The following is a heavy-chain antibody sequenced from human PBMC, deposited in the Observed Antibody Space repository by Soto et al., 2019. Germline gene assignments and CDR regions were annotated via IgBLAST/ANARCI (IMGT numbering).Heavy chain of an antibody. CDR3: AREMPGYCSDSACLPGY. Sequence: QVQLVQSGAEVKKPGASVKVSCKASGYTFTNFGLIWVRQAPGQGPEWMGWVSADSGDTSYAQQLQGRVTMTRDTSTSTGYMELRSLRSDDTAMYYCAREMPGYCSDSACLPGYWGQGTQVTVSS. CDR2: VSADSGDT. CDR1: GYTFTNFG. D-gene: IGHD2-15*01. J-gene: IGHJ4*02. V-gene: IGHV1-18*01.